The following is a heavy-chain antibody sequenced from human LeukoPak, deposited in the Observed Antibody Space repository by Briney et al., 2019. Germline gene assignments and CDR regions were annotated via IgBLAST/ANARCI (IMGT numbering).Heavy chain of an antibody. J-gene: IGHJ4*02. CDR3: AKEGTIVGATALDY. CDR1: GFTFSSYT. V-gene: IGHV3-23*01. Sequence: GGSLRLSCAASGFTFSSYTMSWVRQAPGKGLEWVSAISGSGGSTYYADSVKGRFTISRDNSKNTLYLQMNSLRAEDTAVYYCAKEGTIVGATALDYWGQGTLVTVSS. D-gene: IGHD1-26*01. CDR2: ISGSGGST.